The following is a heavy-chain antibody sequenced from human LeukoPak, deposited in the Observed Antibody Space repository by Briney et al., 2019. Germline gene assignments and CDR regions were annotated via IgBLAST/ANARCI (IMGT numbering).Heavy chain of an antibody. Sequence: SETLSLTCAVYGGSFSGYYWSWIRQPPGKGLEWIGEINHSGSTNYNPSLKSRVTISVDTSKNQFSLKLSSVTAADTAVYYCARALVRGGGYYYMDVWGKGTTVTISS. J-gene: IGHJ6*03. V-gene: IGHV4-34*01. CDR1: GGSFSGYY. CDR3: ARALVRGGGYYYMDV. CDR2: INHSGST. D-gene: IGHD3-10*01.